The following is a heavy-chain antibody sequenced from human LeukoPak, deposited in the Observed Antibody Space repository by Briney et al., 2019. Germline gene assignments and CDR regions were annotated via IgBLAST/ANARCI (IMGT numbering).Heavy chain of an antibody. CDR1: GFTFSSNA. CDR2: ISYDGSNE. Sequence: PGGSLRLSCAASGFTFSSNAMHWVRQAPGKGLEWVAIISYDGSNEYYADSVKGRFTISRDNSNNTLYLQMNSLRAEDTAVYYCARGRVVIKNYYYYYYMDVWGKGTTVTVSS. D-gene: IGHD3-3*01. CDR3: ARGRVVIKNYYYYYYMDV. J-gene: IGHJ6*03. V-gene: IGHV3-30-3*01.